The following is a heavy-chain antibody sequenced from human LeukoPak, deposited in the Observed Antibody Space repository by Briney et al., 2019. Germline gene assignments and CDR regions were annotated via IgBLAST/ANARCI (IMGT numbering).Heavy chain of an antibody. J-gene: IGHJ4*02. V-gene: IGHV1-2*02. Sequence: ASVKVSCKASGYTFTGYYMHWVRQAPGHGPEWMGWINPNSGGTNYAQRFQGRVTMTRDTSISTAYMELSRLRSDDTAVYYCARAPMVTLNYFDYWGQGTLVTVSS. CDR2: INPNSGGT. CDR3: ARAPMVTLNYFDY. D-gene: IGHD4-23*01. CDR1: GYTFTGYY.